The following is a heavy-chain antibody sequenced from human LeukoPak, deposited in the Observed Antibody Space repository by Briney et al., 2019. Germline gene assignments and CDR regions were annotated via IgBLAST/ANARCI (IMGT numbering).Heavy chain of an antibody. CDR3: ARDLGGYYDYVWGSSYGMDV. CDR1: GFTSSSYW. Sequence: GGSLRLSCEVSGFTSSSYWMSWIRQAPGKGLEWVANIKQDGSEKYYVDSVKGRFSISRDNAKNSLYLQMNSLRAEDTAVYYCARDLGGYYDYVWGSSYGMDVWGQGTTVTVSS. J-gene: IGHJ6*02. V-gene: IGHV3-7*05. CDR2: IKQDGSEK. D-gene: IGHD3-16*01.